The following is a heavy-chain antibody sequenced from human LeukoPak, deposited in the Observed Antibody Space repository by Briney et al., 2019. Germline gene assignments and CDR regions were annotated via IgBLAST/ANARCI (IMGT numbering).Heavy chain of an antibody. CDR2: IYYSGST. CDR1: GGSISSYY. V-gene: IGHV4-59*12. CDR3: ARDLIAAAGTPDY. Sequence: SETLSLTCTVSGGSISSYYWTWIRQPPGKGLEWIGDIYYSGSTNYNPSLKSRVTISVDTSKNQFSLKLSSVTAADTAVYYCARDLIAAAGTPDYWGQGTLVTVSS. J-gene: IGHJ4*02. D-gene: IGHD6-13*01.